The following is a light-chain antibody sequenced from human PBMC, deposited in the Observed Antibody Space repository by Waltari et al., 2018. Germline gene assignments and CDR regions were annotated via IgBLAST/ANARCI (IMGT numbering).Light chain of an antibody. CDR1: QNIGSY. CDR3: QQRSNWPRT. V-gene: IGKV3-11*01. CDR2: DAS. J-gene: IGKJ2*01. Sequence: EIVLKQSPATLSLSPGERATLSCRASQNIGSYLAWYQQKPGQPPRVLIYDASTRATGIPARFSGSGSGADFALTISSLEPDDFAVYYCQQRSNWPRTFGQGTKLEIK.